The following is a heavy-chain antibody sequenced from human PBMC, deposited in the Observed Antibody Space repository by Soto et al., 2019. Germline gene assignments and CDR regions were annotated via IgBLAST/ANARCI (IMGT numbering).Heavy chain of an antibody. Sequence: QVQLVESGGGLVKPGGSLRLSCAASGFTFSDYYMSWIRQAPGKGLEWVSYISSSGSTIYYADSVKGRFTISRDNAKNSLYLQMNSLRAEDTAVYYCARVARTTIFGVGYYYYYYMDVWGKGTTDTVSS. D-gene: IGHD3-3*01. CDR2: ISSSGSTI. CDR1: GFTFSDYY. V-gene: IGHV3-11*01. J-gene: IGHJ6*03. CDR3: ARVARTTIFGVGYYYYYYMDV.